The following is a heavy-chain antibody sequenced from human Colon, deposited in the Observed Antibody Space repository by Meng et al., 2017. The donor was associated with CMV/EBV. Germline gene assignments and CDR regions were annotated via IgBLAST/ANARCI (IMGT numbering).Heavy chain of an antibody. CDR2: FYWDDDK. D-gene: IGHD5-12*01. CDR3: VRRSYSGQDDY. Sequence: ILFHDSCPTLVKPTQTLTLTRTCSCFYLETYGVCVGWIRHPPGKAPELVALFYWDDDKRYNPSLKTRLTTTRATSKNHVILTMTNMDPADTATYYCVRRSYSGQDDYWGQGALVTVSS. V-gene: IGHV2-5*02. J-gene: IGHJ4*02. CDR1: CFYLETYGVC.